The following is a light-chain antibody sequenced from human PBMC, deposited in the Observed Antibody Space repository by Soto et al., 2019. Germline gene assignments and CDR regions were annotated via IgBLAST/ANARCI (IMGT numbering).Light chain of an antibody. CDR1: QSLLHSNGYNY. CDR2: LGS. CDR3: MQALQTLLFA. J-gene: IGKJ3*01. Sequence: DIVMTQSPLSLPVTPGEPASISCRSSQSLLHSNGYNYLDWYLQKPGQSPQLLIYLGSNRASGVPDRFSGSGSSTDFTMKISRVEAEDVGVYYCMQALQTLLFAFGPGTKVDIK. V-gene: IGKV2-28*01.